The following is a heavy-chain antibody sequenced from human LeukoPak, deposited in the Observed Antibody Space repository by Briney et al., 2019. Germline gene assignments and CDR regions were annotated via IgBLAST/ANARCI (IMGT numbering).Heavy chain of an antibody. V-gene: IGHV3-7*01. D-gene: IGHD6-19*01. J-gene: IGHJ5*02. CDR3: ARRVRRWGSLAVAGNGWFDP. Sequence: GGSLRLSCAASGFTFSSYWMSWVRQAPGKGLEWVANIKQDGSEKYYVDSVKGRFTISSDNAKNSLYLQMNSLRAEDTAVYYCARRVRRWGSLAVAGNGWFDPWGQGTLVTVSS. CDR2: IKQDGSEK. CDR1: GFTFSSYW.